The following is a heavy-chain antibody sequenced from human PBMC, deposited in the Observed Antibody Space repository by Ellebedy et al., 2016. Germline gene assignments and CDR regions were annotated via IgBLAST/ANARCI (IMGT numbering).Heavy chain of an antibody. CDR3: AKDESGVGGY. CDR1: GFTFSSYG. V-gene: IGHV3-30*18. Sequence: GESLKISXAASGFTFSSYGMHWVRQAPGKGLEWVAVISYDGSNKYYADSVKGRFTISRDNSKNTLYLQMNSLRAEDTAVYYCAKDESGVGGYWGQGTLVTVSS. CDR2: ISYDGSNK. J-gene: IGHJ4*02. D-gene: IGHD2-8*02.